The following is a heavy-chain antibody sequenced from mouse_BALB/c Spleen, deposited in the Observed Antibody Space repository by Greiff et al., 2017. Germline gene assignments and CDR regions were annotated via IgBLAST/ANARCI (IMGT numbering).Heavy chain of an antibody. J-gene: IGHJ4*01. D-gene: IGHD3-1*01. Sequence: VQLQQSGPELVKPGASVKMSCKASGYTFTSYVMHWVKQTPGQGLEWIGYINPYNDGTKYNEKFKGKATLTSDKSSSTAYMELSSLTSEDSAVYNCARGSSGLPYYAMDYWGQGTSGTVSS. CDR1: GYTFTSYV. V-gene: IGHV1-14*01. CDR3: ARGSSGLPYYAMDY. CDR2: INPYNDGT.